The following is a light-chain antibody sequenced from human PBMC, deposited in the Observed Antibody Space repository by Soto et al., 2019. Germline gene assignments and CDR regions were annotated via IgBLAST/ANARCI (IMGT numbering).Light chain of an antibody. V-gene: IGLV2-14*01. CDR1: TSDIAGYNY. Sequence: QSVVAQPACVSGCPGQSMTISCTGTTSDIAGYNYVSWYQQHPGKAPKLLIYEVTSRASGVSHRFSGSKSGNTASLTISGLQAEDEAEYYCNSYTSASFYVFGTGTKVTVL. J-gene: IGLJ1*01. CDR2: EVT. CDR3: NSYTSASFYV.